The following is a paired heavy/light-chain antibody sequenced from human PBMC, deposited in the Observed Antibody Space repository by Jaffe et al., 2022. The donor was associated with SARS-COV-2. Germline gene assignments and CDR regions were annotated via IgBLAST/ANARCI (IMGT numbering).Heavy chain of an antibody. CDR2: MNPHSGNT. V-gene: IGHV1-8*01. CDR1: GYTFTSYD. J-gene: IGHJ4*02. Sequence: QVHLVQSGAEVKKPGASVKVSCKASGYTFTSYDINWVRQATGQGLEWVGWMNPHSGNTGYAQKFQGRVTVTTSTSINTAYMELSSLTSEDTALYYCARGNSGNYESGLYYFDYWGQGTLVTVSS. CDR3: ARGNSGNYESGLYYFDY. D-gene: IGHD1-26*01.
Light chain of an antibody. CDR2: EDN. CDR1: SSNIGSTY. V-gene: IGLV1-51*02. CDR3: GAWDSSLSGVV. Sequence: QSVLTQPPSVSAAPGQKVTISCSGSSSNIGSTYVSWYQHLPGTAPKLLIYEDNKRPSGIPDRFSGSKSGTSATLGITGLQTGDEADYYCGAWDSSLSGVVFGGGTKLTVL. J-gene: IGLJ2*01.